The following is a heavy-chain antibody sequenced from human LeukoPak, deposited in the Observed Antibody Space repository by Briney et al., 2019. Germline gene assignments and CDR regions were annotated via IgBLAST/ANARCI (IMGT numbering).Heavy chain of an antibody. CDR2: IKSKTDGGTT. V-gene: IGHV3-15*01. D-gene: IGHD1-1*01. CDR3: TLYKAKSGY. CDR1: GFTFSKAW. Sequence: GGSLRLSCAASGFTFSKAWMNWVRQAPGKGLEWVGHIKSKTDGGTTDYAAPVKGRFTISRDDSKNTLYLQMNSLKTEDTAVYYCTLYKAKSGYWGQGTLVTVSS. J-gene: IGHJ4*02.